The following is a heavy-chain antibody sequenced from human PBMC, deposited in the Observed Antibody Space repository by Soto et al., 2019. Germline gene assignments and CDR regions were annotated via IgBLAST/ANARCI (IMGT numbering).Heavy chain of an antibody. V-gene: IGHV4-61*01. CDR2: IYYSGST. Sequence: SETLSLTCTVSRCSVRRGSFYLGWIRPPPGKGLEWIGYIYYSGSTNYNPSLKSRVTISVDTSKNQFSLKLSSVTAADTAVYYCARTAYYYTWFDPWGQGTLVTVSS. D-gene: IGHD3-10*01. J-gene: IGHJ5*02. CDR1: RCSVRRGSFY. CDR3: ARTAYYYTWFDP.